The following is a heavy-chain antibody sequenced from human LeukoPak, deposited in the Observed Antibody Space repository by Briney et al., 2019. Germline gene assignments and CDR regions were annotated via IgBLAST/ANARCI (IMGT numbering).Heavy chain of an antibody. V-gene: IGHV1-69*05. CDR1: GGDLSRYG. D-gene: IGHD6-13*01. Sequence: SVKVSCKASGGDLSRYGISWVRLAPGQGLEWMGGIIPIFGTKNYAQRFQGRVTITTDESTSAVYMELSSLRYEDTAVYYCARDRIPAAPSYSYFYMDVWGKGTTVTVSS. CDR2: IIPIFGTK. CDR3: ARDRIPAAPSYSYFYMDV. J-gene: IGHJ6*03.